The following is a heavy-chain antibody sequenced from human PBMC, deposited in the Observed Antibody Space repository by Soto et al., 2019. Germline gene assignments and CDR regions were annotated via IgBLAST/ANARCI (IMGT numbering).Heavy chain of an antibody. CDR2: IYHSGST. CDR1: GGSISSGGYS. CDR3: ACIFSGGYGYGFYYYGMDV. D-gene: IGHD5-18*01. V-gene: IGHV4-30-2*01. J-gene: IGHJ6*02. Sequence: SETLSLTCAVSGGSISSGGYSCNWIRQPPGKGLEWIGYIYHSGSTYYNPSLKSRVTISVDTSKNQFSLKLSSVTAADTAVYYCACIFSGGYGYGFYYYGMDVWGQGTTVTVSS.